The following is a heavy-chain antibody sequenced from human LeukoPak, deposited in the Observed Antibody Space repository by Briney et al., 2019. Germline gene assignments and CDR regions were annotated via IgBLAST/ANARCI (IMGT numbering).Heavy chain of an antibody. J-gene: IGHJ4*02. CDR1: GYTFTGYY. V-gene: IGHV1-2*02. D-gene: IGHD7-27*01. CDR3: ARDLHWGPDY. Sequence: ASVKVSCKASGYTFTGYYIHWVRQAPGQGLEWMGWINPNTGDTNYAQRFQGRVTMTRDMFINTAYMELSRLRSDDTAVYYCARDLHWGPDYWGQGTLVTVSS. CDR2: INPNTGDT.